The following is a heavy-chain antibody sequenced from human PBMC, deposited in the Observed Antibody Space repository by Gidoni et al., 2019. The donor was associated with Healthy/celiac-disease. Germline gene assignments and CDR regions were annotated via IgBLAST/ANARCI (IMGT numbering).Heavy chain of an antibody. D-gene: IGHD3-16*01. CDR1: GGSISSGDYY. CDR3: ARMLIYTDTPPAPPHP. V-gene: IGHV4-30-4*01. CDR2: IYYSGST. J-gene: IGHJ5*02. Sequence: QLQLQESGPGLVKPSQTLSLTCTVSGGSISSGDYYWSWIRQPPGKGLEWIGYIYYSGSTYYNPSLKSRVTISVDTAKNKFSLKLSSVTAADTAVYYCARMLIYTDTPPAPPHPWGQGTLVTVSS.